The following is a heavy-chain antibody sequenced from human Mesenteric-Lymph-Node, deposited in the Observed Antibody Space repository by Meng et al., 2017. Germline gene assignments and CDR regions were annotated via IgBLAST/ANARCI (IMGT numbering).Heavy chain of an antibody. CDR3: GNSGPHDAFDI. D-gene: IGHD1-26*01. Sequence: VTLGVSGGGLVKPGGSLRVSCAASGFTFSSHTMNWVRQAPGKGLEWVSSITSSGSYIYYADSVKGRFTISRDNAQNSLFLQMNSLRAEDTAVYYCGNSGPHDAFDIWGQGTMVTVSS. CDR2: ITSSGSYI. J-gene: IGHJ3*02. CDR1: GFTFSSHT. V-gene: IGHV3-21*06.